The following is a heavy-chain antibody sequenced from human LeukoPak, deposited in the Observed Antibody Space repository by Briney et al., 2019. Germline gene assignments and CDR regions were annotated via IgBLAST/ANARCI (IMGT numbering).Heavy chain of an antibody. V-gene: IGHV3-23*01. D-gene: IGHD3-3*01. CDR3: AKDWLGVDGGN. CDR2: ISGSGGST. Sequence: PGGSLRLSCAASGFTFSSYAMIWVRQAPGKGLEWVSGISGSGGSTFYADSVKGRFTISRDNSKNTLYLQMNSLRAEDTAVYYCAKDWLGVDGGNWGQGTLVTVSS. CDR1: GFTFSSYA. J-gene: IGHJ4*02.